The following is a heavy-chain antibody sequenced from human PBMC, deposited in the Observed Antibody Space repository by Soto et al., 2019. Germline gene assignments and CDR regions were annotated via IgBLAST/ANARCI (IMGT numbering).Heavy chain of an antibody. CDR2: IYYSGST. J-gene: IGHJ5*02. CDR1: GGSISSSSYY. CDR3: ARNVVVVAGNWFDP. D-gene: IGHD2-15*01. Sequence: SETLSLTCTVSGGSISSSSYYWGWIRQPPGKGLEWIGSIYYSGSTYYNPSLKSRVTISVDTSKNQFSLKLSSVTAADTAVYYCARNVVVVAGNWFDPWGQGTLVTVSS. V-gene: IGHV4-39*01.